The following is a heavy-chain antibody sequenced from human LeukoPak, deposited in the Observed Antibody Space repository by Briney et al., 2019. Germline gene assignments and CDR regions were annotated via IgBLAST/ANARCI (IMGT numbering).Heavy chain of an antibody. CDR2: ISSSGSTI. Sequence: GGSLRLSCAASGFTFRDYYMSWIRQAPGKGLEWVSYISSSGSTIYYADSVKGRFTISRDNAKNSLYLQMNSLRAEDTAVYYCARSPRLLYAFDIWGQGTMVTVSS. D-gene: IGHD2-2*01. V-gene: IGHV3-11*01. CDR1: GFTFRDYY. J-gene: IGHJ3*02. CDR3: ARSPRLLYAFDI.